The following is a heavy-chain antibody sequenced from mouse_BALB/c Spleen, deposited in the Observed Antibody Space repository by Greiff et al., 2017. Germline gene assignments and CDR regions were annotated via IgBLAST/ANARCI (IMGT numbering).Heavy chain of an antibody. D-gene: IGHD3-3*01. CDR1: GFTFSSFG. CDR3: ARDEGSYWYFDV. V-gene: IGHV5-17*02. CDR2: ISSGSSTI. Sequence: DVMLVESGGGLVQPGGSRKLSCAASGFTFSSFGMHWVRQAPEKGLEWVAYISSGSSTIYYADTVKGRFTISRDNPKNTLFLQMTSLRSEDTAMYYCARDEGSYWYFDVWGAGTTVTVSS. J-gene: IGHJ1*01.